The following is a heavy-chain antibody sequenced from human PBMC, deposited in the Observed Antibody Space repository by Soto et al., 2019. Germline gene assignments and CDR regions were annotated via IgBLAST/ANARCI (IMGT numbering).Heavy chain of an antibody. CDR3: ARVPDR. J-gene: IGHJ5*02. CDR1: GGSISSGPYS. CDR2: FHYSGRT. Sequence: PSETLSLTCSVSGGSISSGPYSWGWIRQPPGKGLEWIGTFHYSGRTYYSPSLESRVTISVDTSKNQFSLKLSSVTAAGTAVYYCARVPDRWGQGTLVTVSS. V-gene: IGHV4-39*07. D-gene: IGHD2-2*01.